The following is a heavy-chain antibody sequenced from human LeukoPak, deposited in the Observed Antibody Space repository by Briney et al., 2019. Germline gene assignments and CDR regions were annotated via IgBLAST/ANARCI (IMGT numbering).Heavy chain of an antibody. CDR3: ARAYYDSSGYYY. CDR2: INAGNGNT. D-gene: IGHD3-22*01. CDR1: RHTFTSYA. Sequence: AASVTVSCKASRHTFTSYAMHWVRQAPGQRLEWMGWINAGNGNTKYSQKFQGRVTITRDTSASTAYMELSSLRSEDTTVYYCARAYYDSSGYYYWGQGTLGTVS. J-gene: IGHJ4*02. V-gene: IGHV1-3*01.